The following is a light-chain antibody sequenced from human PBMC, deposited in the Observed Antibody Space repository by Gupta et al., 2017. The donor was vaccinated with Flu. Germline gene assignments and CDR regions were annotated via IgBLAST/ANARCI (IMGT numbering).Light chain of an antibody. CDR1: SGSIASNY. CDR3: QFYDSSIYWV. V-gene: IGLV6-57*03. CDR2: EDN. Sequence: NFMLTQPHSVSESPGKTVTISCTRSSGSIASNYVQWYQQRPGSAPTTVIYEDNQRPSWVPDRFSGSIDSASNSAALTISGLKTEDEADYYCQFYDSSIYWVFGGGTKLTVL. J-gene: IGLJ3*02.